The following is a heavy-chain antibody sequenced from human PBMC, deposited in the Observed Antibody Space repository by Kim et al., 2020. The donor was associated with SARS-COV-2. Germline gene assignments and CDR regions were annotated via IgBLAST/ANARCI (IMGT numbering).Heavy chain of an antibody. CDR3: ARGDSSSWYQYYYGMDV. J-gene: IGHJ6*02. V-gene: IGHV4-59*09. D-gene: IGHD6-13*01. Sequence: HKSRVTISVDTSKNQCSLKLSSVTAADTAVYYCARGDSSSWYQYYYGMDVWGQGTTVTVSS.